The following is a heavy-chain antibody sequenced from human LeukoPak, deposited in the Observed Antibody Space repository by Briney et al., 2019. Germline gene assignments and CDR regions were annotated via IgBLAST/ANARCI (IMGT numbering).Heavy chain of an antibody. CDR3: ASSRDGYNHIDY. CDR1: GGSISSYY. V-gene: IGHV4-4*09. J-gene: IGHJ4*02. CDR2: IYTSGST. Sequence: PSETLSLTCTVSGGSISSYYWSWIRQPPGKGLEWIGYIYTSGSTNYNPSLKSRVTISVDTSKNQFSLKLSSVTAADTAVYYCASSRDGYNHIDYWGQGTLVTVSS. D-gene: IGHD5-24*01.